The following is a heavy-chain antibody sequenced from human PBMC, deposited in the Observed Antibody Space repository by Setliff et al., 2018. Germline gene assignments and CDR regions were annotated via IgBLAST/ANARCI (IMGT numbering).Heavy chain of an antibody. Sequence: PSETLSLTCAVYGGSFSGHYWSWIRQPAGKGLEWIGHIYTSGSTNYNPSLKSRVTISVDTSKNQFSLKLSSVTAADTAVYYCARVGGADYYDSSGYYFLKQYYFDYWGQGTLVTVS. CDR3: ARVGGADYYDSSGYYFLKQYYFDY. D-gene: IGHD3-22*01. V-gene: IGHV4-59*10. CDR2: IYTSGST. J-gene: IGHJ4*02. CDR1: GGSFSGHY.